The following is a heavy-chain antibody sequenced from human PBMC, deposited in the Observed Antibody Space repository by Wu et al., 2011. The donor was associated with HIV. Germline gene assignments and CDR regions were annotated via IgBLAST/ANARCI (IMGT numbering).Heavy chain of an antibody. CDR3: ARRQSDSSGYDAFDI. CDR2: IRTYNGET. V-gene: IGHV1-18*01. J-gene: IGHJ3*02. D-gene: IGHD3-22*01. Sequence: QVQLVQSGAEVKKPGASVKVSCKASGYTFTTYGISWVRQAPGQGLEWIGWIRTYNGETNYAQKFQGRVTMTRDTSISTAYMELSRLRSDDTAVYYCARRQSDSSGYDAFDIWGQGTMVTVSS. CDR1: GYTFTTYG.